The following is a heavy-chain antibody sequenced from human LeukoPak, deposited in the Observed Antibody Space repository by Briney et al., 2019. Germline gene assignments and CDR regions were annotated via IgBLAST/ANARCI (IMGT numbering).Heavy chain of an antibody. D-gene: IGHD3-22*01. CDR2: IYYSGST. V-gene: IGHV4-39*01. CDR1: GGSISSSSYY. Sequence: PSETLSLTCTVSGGSISSSSYYWGWIRQPPGKGPEWIGSIYYSGSTYYNPSLKSRVTISVDTSKNQFSLKLSSVTAADTAVYYCASRYYDSSGLDYWGQGTLVTVSS. CDR3: ASRYYDSSGLDY. J-gene: IGHJ4*02.